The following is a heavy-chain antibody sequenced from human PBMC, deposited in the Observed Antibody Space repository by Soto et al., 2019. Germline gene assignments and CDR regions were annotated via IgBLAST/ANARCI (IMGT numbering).Heavy chain of an antibody. CDR2: IYSGGST. J-gene: IGHJ6*03. D-gene: IGHD6-13*01. V-gene: IGHV3-53*04. CDR1: GFTVSSNY. Sequence: GGSLRLSCAASGFTVSSNYMSWVRQAPGKGLEWVSVIYSGGSTYYADSVKGRLTISRHNSKNTLYLHMNSLRAEDTAVYYCARAPSGGIAAAGIPSETYYCYYMDVWGKGTTVTVSS. CDR3: ARAPSGGIAAAGIPSETYYCYYMDV.